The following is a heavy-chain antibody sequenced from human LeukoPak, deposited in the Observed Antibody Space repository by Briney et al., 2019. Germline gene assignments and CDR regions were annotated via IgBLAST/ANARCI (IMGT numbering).Heavy chain of an antibody. CDR3: ARDRTTVSN. CDR2: IKPDGSVK. V-gene: IGHV3-7*01. Sequence: EGSLRLSCAASGFTFSNYWMHWVRQAPGKGLEWVADIKPDGSVKYYGDSVKGRFTISRDNAKNSLYLQMNSLRAEDTAVYYCARDRTTVSNWGQGTLVTVSS. CDR1: GFTFSNYW. J-gene: IGHJ4*02. D-gene: IGHD4-11*01.